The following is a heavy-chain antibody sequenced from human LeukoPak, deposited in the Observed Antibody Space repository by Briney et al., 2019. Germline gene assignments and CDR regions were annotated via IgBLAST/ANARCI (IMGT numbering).Heavy chain of an antibody. CDR1: GCSFISYY. CDR2: INPSGGST. D-gene: IGHD3-22*01. CDR3: ATQSVRVVSGPFDY. V-gene: IGHV1-46*01. Sequence: ASVKVSCKASGCSFISYYIHWVRQAPGQGLEWMGIINPSGGSTNYAQKFQGRVTMTRDTSTSTVYMELSSLRSEDTAVYYCATQSVRVVSGPFDYWGQGTLVTVSS. J-gene: IGHJ4*02.